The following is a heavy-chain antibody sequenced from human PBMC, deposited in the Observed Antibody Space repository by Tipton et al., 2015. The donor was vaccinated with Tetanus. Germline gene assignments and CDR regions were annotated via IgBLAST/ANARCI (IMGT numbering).Heavy chain of an antibody. CDR2: TSYDGSDK. CDR1: GFISSKYD. CDR3: AREADCSGGSCFSGDFDN. D-gene: IGHD2-15*01. Sequence: SLRLSCAASGFISSKYDMYWVRQAPGKGLEWVALTSYDGSDKYYADSVKGRFTISRDNSKNTLSLQMNSLRAEDAAVYYCAREADCSGGSCFSGDFDNWGQGTQVTVSS. V-gene: IGHV3-30*03. J-gene: IGHJ4*02.